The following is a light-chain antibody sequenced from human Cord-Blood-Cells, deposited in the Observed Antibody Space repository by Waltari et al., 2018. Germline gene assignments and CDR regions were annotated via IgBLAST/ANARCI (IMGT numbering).Light chain of an antibody. CDR1: RSDVGRYNL. V-gene: IGLV2-23*02. J-gene: IGLJ2*01. CDR2: EVS. Sequence: QSALNQPASVSGSPGQSITTHCTVTRSDVGRYNLLSCYQQHPGQATKPMSYEVSKRPSGVSNRCSGSKSGNTASLTISGLQAEDEADYYCCSYAGSSTLVFGGGTKLTVL. CDR3: CSYAGSSTLV.